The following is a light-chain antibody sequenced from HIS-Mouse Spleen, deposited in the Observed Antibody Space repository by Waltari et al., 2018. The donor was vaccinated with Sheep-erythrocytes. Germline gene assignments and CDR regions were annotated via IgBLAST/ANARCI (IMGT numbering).Light chain of an antibody. CDR2: DVS. CDR3: CSYAGSYNHV. Sequence: QSALTQPRSVSGSPGQSVTIACTGTSSDVGGYNYVACYQQHPGKAPKLMIYDVSKRPSRVPERCSGCKSGNTASLTISGLQAEDEADYYCCSYAGSYNHVFATGTKVSVL. J-gene: IGLJ1*01. V-gene: IGLV2-11*01. CDR1: SSDVGGYNY.